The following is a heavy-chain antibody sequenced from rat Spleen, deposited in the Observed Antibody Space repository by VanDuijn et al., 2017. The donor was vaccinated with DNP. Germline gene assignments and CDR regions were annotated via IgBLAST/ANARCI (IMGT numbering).Heavy chain of an antibody. CDR3: ASLNNYNWFAY. CDR1: GFTFSNYY. V-gene: IGHV5S23*01. Sequence: EVQLVESGGGLVQPGRSLKLSCAASGFTFSNYYMAWVRQAPKKGLEWVAAISPSGSRTYYSDSVKGRFTISRDNSKNSLYLQMNSLQSEDTATYYCASLNNYNWFAYWGQGTLVTVSS. D-gene: IGHD1-10*01. CDR2: ISPSGSRT. J-gene: IGHJ3*01.